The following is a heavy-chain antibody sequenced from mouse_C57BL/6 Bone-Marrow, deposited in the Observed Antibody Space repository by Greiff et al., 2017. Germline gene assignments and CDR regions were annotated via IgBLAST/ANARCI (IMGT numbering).Heavy chain of an antibody. CDR2: ISDGGSYT. V-gene: IGHV5-4*03. D-gene: IGHD1-2*01. CDR1: GFTFSSYA. Sequence: EVKLMESGGGLVKPAGSLTLSCAASGFTFSSYAMSWVRQTPEKRMVWVATISDGGSYTYYPDNVKGRFTISRDNAKHNLYLQRIHLNSEDTAMYYCARGAITTEPYYYAMDDWGQGTSVTVSS. J-gene: IGHJ4*01. CDR3: ARGAITTEPYYYAMDD.